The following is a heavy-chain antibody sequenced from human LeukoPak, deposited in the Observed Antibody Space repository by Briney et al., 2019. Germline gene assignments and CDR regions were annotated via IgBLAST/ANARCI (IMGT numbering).Heavy chain of an antibody. CDR1: GFTFSSYS. D-gene: IGHD1-26*01. J-gene: IGHJ4*02. Sequence: GGSLRLSCAASGFTFSSYSMNWVRQAPGKGLEWVSSISSSSTYIYYVDSVKGRFTISRDNAKNSLYLQMNSLRADDTAVYYCAREFDGSASGAGYWGQGTLVTVSS. CDR3: AREFDGSASGAGY. V-gene: IGHV3-21*01. CDR2: ISSSSTYI.